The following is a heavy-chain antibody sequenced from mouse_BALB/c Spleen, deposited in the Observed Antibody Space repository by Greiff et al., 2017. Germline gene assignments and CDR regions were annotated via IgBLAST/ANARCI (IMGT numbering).Heavy chain of an antibody. CDR1: GFSLTSYG. D-gene: IGHD2-1*01. CDR3: AREWDGNYPFAY. V-gene: IGHV2-9*02. CDR2: IWAGGST. J-gene: IGHJ3*01. Sequence: VKLVESGPGLVAPSQSLSITCTVSGFSLTSYGVHWVRQPPGKGLEWLGVIWAGGSTNYNSALMSRLSISKDNSKSQVFLKMNSLQTDDTAMYYCAREWDGNYPFAYWGQGTLVTVSA.